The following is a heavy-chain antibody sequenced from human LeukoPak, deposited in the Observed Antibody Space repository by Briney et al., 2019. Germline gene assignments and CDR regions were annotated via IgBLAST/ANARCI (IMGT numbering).Heavy chain of an antibody. D-gene: IGHD3-10*01. CDR2: ISSSSSYI. Sequence: GGSLRLSCAASGFTFSSYSMNWVRQAPGKGLEWVSSISSSSSYIYYADSVKGRFTISRDNAKNSLYLQMNSLRAEDTAVYYCARITMLRGTPVFVYYGMDVWGQGTTVTVSS. CDR1: GFTFSSYS. CDR3: ARITMLRGTPVFVYYGMDV. J-gene: IGHJ6*02. V-gene: IGHV3-21*01.